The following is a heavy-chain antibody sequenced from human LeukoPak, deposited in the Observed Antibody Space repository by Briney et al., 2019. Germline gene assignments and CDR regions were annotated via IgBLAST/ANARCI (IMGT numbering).Heavy chain of an antibody. V-gene: IGHV5-51*01. D-gene: IGHD3/OR15-3a*01. Sequence: GGSLRLSCAASGFTFSSYAMSWVRQAPGKGLEWMGIIYPGDSDTRYSPSFQGQVTISADKSISTAYLQWSSLKASDTAMYYCARLGRTGPPRHWGQGTLVTVSS. J-gene: IGHJ4*02. CDR2: IYPGDSDT. CDR3: ARLGRTGPPRH. CDR1: GFTFSSYA.